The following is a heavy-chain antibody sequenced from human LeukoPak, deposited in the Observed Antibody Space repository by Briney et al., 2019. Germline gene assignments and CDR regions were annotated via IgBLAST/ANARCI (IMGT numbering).Heavy chain of an antibody. CDR3: ARVWYYYGSGSPFDAFDI. CDR2: INPNSGGT. V-gene: IGHV1-2*02. D-gene: IGHD3-10*01. Sequence: ASVKVSCKASGYTFTGYYMHWVRQAPGQGLEWMGWINPNSGGTNYAQKLQGRVTMTTDTSTSTAYMELRSLRSDDTAVYYCARVWYYYGSGSPFDAFDIWGQGTMVTVSS. CDR1: GYTFTGYY. J-gene: IGHJ3*02.